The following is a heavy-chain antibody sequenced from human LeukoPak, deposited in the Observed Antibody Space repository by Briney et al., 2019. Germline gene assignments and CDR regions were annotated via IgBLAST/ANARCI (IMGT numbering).Heavy chain of an antibody. J-gene: IGHJ4*02. CDR3: ARGLTYYYDSSGYPDY. CDR2: INPNSGGT. Sequence: GASVKVSCKASGYTFTGYYMHWVRQAPGQGLEWMGWINPNSGGTNYAQKFQGRVTMTRDTSISTAYMELSSLRSEDTAVYYCARGLTYYYDSSGYPDYWGQGTLVTVSS. D-gene: IGHD3-22*01. V-gene: IGHV1-2*02. CDR1: GYTFTGYY.